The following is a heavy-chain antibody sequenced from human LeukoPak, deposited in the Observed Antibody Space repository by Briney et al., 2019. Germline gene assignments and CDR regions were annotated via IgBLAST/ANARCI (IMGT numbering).Heavy chain of an antibody. J-gene: IGHJ4*02. CDR1: GFTFDDYG. CDR2: INWNCGST. V-gene: IGHV3-20*04. Sequence: GGSLRLSCAASGFTFDDYGMSWVRQAPGKGLEWVSGINWNCGSTNYADSVKGRFTISRDNAKNSLYLQMNSLRAEDTALYYCAKDALVVVSRYYFDYWGQGTLVTVSS. D-gene: IGHD2-15*01. CDR3: AKDALVVVSRYYFDY.